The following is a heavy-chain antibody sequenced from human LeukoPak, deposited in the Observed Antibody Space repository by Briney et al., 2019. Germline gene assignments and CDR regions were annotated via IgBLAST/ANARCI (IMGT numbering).Heavy chain of an antibody. V-gene: IGHV3-7*01. CDR1: GFTFSSYW. J-gene: IGHJ4*02. Sequence: GGSLRLSCAASGFTFSSYWMSWVRQAPGKGLEWVANIKQDGSEKYYVDSVKGRSTISRDNAKNSLYLQMNSLRAEDTAVYYCAVSRVGYYFDYWGQGTLVTVSS. D-gene: IGHD1-26*01. CDR2: IKQDGSEK. CDR3: AVSRVGYYFDY.